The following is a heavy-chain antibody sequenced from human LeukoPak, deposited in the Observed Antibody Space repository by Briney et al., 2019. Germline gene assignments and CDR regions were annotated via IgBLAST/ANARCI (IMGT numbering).Heavy chain of an antibody. V-gene: IGHV3-53*01. CDR2: IYSGGST. Sequence: GGSLRLSCAASGFTVSSNYMSWVRQAPGKGLEWVSVIYSGGSTDYADSVKGRFTISRDNSKNTLYLQMNSLRAEDTAVYYCARDSTRGGRVVTAEAFDIWGQGTMVTVSS. D-gene: IGHD2-21*02. CDR3: ARDSTRGGRVVTAEAFDI. J-gene: IGHJ3*02. CDR1: GFTVSSNY.